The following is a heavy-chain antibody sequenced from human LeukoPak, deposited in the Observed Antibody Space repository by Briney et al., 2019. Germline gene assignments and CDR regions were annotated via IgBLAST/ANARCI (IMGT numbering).Heavy chain of an antibody. J-gene: IGHJ4*02. V-gene: IGHV3-21*01. CDR3: ARAGGSTVSHSDY. Sequence: GGSLRLSCLTSGFTFSSYSMNWIRQAPGKGLEWVSSISSSTSYIYYADSVKGRFTISKDNAKNSLYLQMNSLRAEDTAVYYCARAGGSTVSHSDYWGQGTLVTVSS. CDR1: GFTFSSYS. D-gene: IGHD4-17*01. CDR2: ISSSTSYI.